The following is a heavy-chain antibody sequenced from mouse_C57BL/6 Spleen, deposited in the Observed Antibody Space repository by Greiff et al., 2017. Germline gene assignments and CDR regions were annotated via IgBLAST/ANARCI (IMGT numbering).Heavy chain of an antibody. CDR3: ARRGWFWYFDF. Sequence: QVQLQQPGAELVRPGSSVTLSCKASGYTFTSYWMDWVKQRPGQGLEWIGNIYPSDSETHYNQQFKDKATLTVDKAASTAYMQISSLTSEDSAVYYCARRGWFWYFDFWGTGTTVTVSS. V-gene: IGHV1-61*01. J-gene: IGHJ1*03. D-gene: IGHD2-3*01. CDR1: GYTFTSYW. CDR2: IYPSDSET.